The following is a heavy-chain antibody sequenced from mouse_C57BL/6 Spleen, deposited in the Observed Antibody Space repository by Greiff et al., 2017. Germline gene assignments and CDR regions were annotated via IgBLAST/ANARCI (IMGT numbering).Heavy chain of an antibody. J-gene: IGHJ2*01. CDR2: ISYDGSN. D-gene: IGHD4-1*01. CDR1: GYSITSGYY. V-gene: IGHV3-6*01. Sequence: EVKLVESGPGLVKPSQSLSLTCSVTGYSITSGYYWNWIRQFPGNKLEWMGYISYDGSNNYNPSLKNRISITRDTSKNQFFLKLNSVTTEDTATYYCATKLGQDYFDYWGQGTTLTVSS. CDR3: ATKLGQDYFDY.